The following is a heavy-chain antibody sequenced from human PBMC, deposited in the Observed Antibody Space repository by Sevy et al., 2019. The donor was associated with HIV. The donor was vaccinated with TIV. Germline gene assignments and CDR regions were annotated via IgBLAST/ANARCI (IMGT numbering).Heavy chain of an antibody. D-gene: IGHD3-16*01. J-gene: IGHJ4*02. Sequence: QLGGSLRLSCAASGFTLRSNHMHWVRQAPGKGLEWVAAIWYDGSNRYYADAVKGRFTISRDNSENTLHLQMNSLTAEDTAVYYCVRDNLGFDYWGQGTLVTVSS. CDR3: VRDNLGFDY. V-gene: IGHV3-33*01. CDR1: GFTLRSNH. CDR2: IWYDGSNR.